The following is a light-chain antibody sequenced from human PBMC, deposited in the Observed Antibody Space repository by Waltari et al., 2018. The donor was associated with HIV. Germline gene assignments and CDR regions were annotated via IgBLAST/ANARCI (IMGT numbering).Light chain of an antibody. CDR1: SSNLGAGYD. V-gene: IGLV1-40*01. CDR3: QSYDSSLSGSFV. J-gene: IGLJ1*01. Sequence: QSVLTQPPSVSGAPGQRVTISCTGSSSNLGAGYDVHWFQQLPGPAPKLLIYADDNRPSGVPDRFSGSKSGTSASLAITGLQAEDEADYYCQSYDSSLSGSFVFGTGTKVTVL. CDR2: ADD.